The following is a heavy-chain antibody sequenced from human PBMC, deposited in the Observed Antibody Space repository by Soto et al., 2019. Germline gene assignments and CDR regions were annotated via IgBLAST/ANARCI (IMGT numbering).Heavy chain of an antibody. V-gene: IGHV4-34*01. CDR2: ISHAGGA. CDR3: ARDGLGDVNWFDP. CDR1: SGSLSTYY. J-gene: IGHJ5*02. D-gene: IGHD2-8*01. Sequence: QVQLQQWGAGLLKPSETLSLTCAVHSGSLSTYYWSWIRQPPGKGMEWIGEISHAGGANYNPSLKIRATISVDRSKNQFSLRLSSVTAADTAVYYCARDGLGDVNWFDPWGQGTLVTVSS.